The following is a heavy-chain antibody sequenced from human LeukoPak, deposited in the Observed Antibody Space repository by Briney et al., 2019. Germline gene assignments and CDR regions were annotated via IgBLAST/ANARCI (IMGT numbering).Heavy chain of an antibody. J-gene: IGHJ4*02. CDR1: GFTFSSYW. D-gene: IGHD4-17*01. CDR2: ISSDGSST. Sequence: PGGSLRLSCAASGFTFSSYWMHWVRQAPGKGLVWVSRISSDGSSTSYADSVKGRFTISRENAKNTLYLQMNSLRAEDTAVYYCAGGSTVTTDFDYWGQGTLVTVSS. CDR3: AGGSTVTTDFDY. V-gene: IGHV3-74*01.